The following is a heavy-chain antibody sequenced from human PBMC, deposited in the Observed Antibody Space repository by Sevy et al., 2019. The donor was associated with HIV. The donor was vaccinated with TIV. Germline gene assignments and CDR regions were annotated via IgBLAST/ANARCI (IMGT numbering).Heavy chain of an antibody. CDR1: GFTFDDYA. J-gene: IGHJ6*03. D-gene: IGHD5-12*01. CDR3: VKDMDPRYVYYYMDV. V-gene: IGHV3-9*01. CDR2: IGWNSDLI. Sequence: GGSLRLSCAASGFTFDDYAMHWVRQAPGKGLEWVSGIGWNSDLIAYADSVMGRFTISRDNAKNSLYLQMNSLRAEDTDLYYYVKDMDPRYVYYYMDVWGKGTTVTVSS.